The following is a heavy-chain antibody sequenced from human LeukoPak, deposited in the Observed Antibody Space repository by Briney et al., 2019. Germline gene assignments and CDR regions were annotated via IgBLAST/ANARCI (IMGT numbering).Heavy chain of an antibody. V-gene: IGHV4-31*03. J-gene: IGHJ6*03. CDR3: AREPWNVDYMDV. CDR1: GGSVSSGGYY. Sequence: SETLSLTCTVSGGSVSSGGYYWSWIRQHPGKGLEWIGYIYYSGSTYYNPSLKSRVTISVDTSKSQFSLKLSSVTAADTAVYYCAREPWNVDYMDVWGKGTTVTVSS. D-gene: IGHD1-1*01. CDR2: IYYSGST.